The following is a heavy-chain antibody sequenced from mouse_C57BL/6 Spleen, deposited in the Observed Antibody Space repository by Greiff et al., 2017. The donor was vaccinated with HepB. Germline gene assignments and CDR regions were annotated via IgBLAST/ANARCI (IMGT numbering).Heavy chain of an antibody. V-gene: IGHV1S81*02. CDR1: GYTFTSYW. J-gene: IGHJ2*01. CDR3: ARIKKIVATYLDY. D-gene: IGHD1-1*01. CDR2: TNPTNGRT. Sequence: VQLQQSGAELVKAGASVKMSCKASGYTFTSYWMHWVKQRLGQGLEWFAETNPTNGRTYYNEKFKSKATLTVDKSSSTAYMLLSGPTFEDSAVYCCARIKKIVATYLDYWGQGTTLTVSA.